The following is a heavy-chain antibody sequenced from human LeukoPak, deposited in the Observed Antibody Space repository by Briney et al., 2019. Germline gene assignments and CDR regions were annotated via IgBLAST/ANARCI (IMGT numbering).Heavy chain of an antibody. Sequence: GGSLTLSCAASGFTFSSYAMSWVRQAPGKGREWVSAISGSGGSTYYADSVKGRFTISRDNSKSTLYLQMNSLRAEDTAVYYCAKEGSYSFDYWGQGTLVTVSS. CDR3: AKEGSYSFDY. V-gene: IGHV3-23*01. D-gene: IGHD1-26*01. CDR2: ISGSGGST. J-gene: IGHJ4*02. CDR1: GFTFSSYA.